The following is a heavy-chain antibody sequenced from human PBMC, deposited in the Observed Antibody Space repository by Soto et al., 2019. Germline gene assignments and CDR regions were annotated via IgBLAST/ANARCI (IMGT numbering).Heavy chain of an antibody. CDR2: INHSGST. Sequence: PSETLSLTCAVYGGSFSVYYWSWIRHPPGKGLEWIGEINHSGSTNYNPSLKSRVTISVDTSKNQFSLKLSSVTAADTAVYYCASRRRGSGSYYYYYYYYGMDVWGQGTTVTVSS. D-gene: IGHD3-10*01. J-gene: IGHJ6*02. CDR3: ASRRRGSGSYYYYYYYYGMDV. V-gene: IGHV4-34*01. CDR1: GGSFSVYY.